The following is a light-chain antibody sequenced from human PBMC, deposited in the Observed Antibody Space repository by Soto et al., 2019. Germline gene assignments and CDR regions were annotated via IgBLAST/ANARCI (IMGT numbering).Light chain of an antibody. CDR1: QSISSY. CDR2: AAS. CDR3: QQSYSTPPT. V-gene: IGKV1-39*01. Sequence: DIQMPQSPSSLSASVGDRVTITCRASQSISSYLNWYQQKPGKAPQLLIYAASSLQSGVPSRFSGSGSGTDFTLTISSLQPEDFATYHCQQSYSTPPTFGQGTKEEIK. J-gene: IGKJ1*01.